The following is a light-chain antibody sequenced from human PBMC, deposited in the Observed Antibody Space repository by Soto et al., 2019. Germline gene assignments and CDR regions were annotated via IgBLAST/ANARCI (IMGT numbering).Light chain of an antibody. CDR1: TGAVTSGHY. V-gene: IGLV7-46*01. J-gene: IGLJ3*02. Sequence: QTVVTQEPSLTVSPGGTVTLTCGSSTGAVTSGHYPYWFQQKPGQAPRTLIYDTNNKHSWTPARFSGSLLGGKAALTLSVAQPEDEAEYYCLLSYTEFRAGVFGGGTKLTVL. CDR2: DTN. CDR3: LLSYTEFRAGV.